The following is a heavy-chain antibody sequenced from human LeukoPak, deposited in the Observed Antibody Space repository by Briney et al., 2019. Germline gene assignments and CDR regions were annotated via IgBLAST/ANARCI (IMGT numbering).Heavy chain of an antibody. CDR2: ISAYNGNT. V-gene: IGHV1-18*01. CDR3: ARGGLGYCSSTSCLTRAFDI. Sequence: VASVKVSCKASGYTFTSYGISWVRQAPGQGLEWMGWISAYNGNTNYAQKLQGRVTMTTDTSTSTAYMELRSLRSDDTAVYYCARGGLGYCSSTSCLTRAFDIWGQGTMVTVSS. CDR1: GYTFTSYG. J-gene: IGHJ3*02. D-gene: IGHD2-2*01.